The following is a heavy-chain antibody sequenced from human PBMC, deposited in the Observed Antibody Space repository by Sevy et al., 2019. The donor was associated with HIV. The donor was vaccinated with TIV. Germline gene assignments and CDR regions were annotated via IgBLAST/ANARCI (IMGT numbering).Heavy chain of an antibody. J-gene: IGHJ4*02. Sequence: GGSLRLSCAASGFTFSNVWMSWVRQAPGKGLEWVGHIKSETEGGTTDYGAPVKCRFSISRDDSKTTLSLQMNSLKTEDTAVYYCTTGGNILQNWGQGVLVTVSS. CDR1: GFTFSNVW. V-gene: IGHV3-15*01. CDR3: TTGGNILQN. D-gene: IGHD2-21*01. CDR2: IKSETEGGTT.